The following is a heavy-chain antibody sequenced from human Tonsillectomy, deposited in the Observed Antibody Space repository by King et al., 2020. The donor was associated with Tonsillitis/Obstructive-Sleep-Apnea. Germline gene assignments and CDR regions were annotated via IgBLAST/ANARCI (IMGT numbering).Heavy chain of an antibody. D-gene: IGHD5-12*01. CDR2: INPSGGST. CDR1: GYTFTSYY. Sequence: VQLVESGAEVKKPGASVKVSCKASGYTFTSYYMHWVRQAPGQGLEWMGIINPSGGSTSYAQKFHGRVTMTRDTSTSTVYMELSSLRSEDTAVYYCARDCFRMVATYGKGCFDYWGQGTLVTVSS. CDR3: ARDCFRMVATYGKGCFDY. V-gene: IGHV1-46*01. J-gene: IGHJ4*02.